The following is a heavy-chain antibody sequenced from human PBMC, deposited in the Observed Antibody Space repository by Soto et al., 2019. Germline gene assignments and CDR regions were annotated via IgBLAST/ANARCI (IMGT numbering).Heavy chain of an antibody. J-gene: IGHJ5*02. D-gene: IGHD2-2*02. Sequence: GGSLRLSCAASGFTFSSYAMSWVRQAPGKGLEWVSAISGSGGSTYYADSVKGRFTISRDNSKNTLYLQMNSLRAEDTAVYYCTGVPAAIGWLDPWGQGTLVTVSS. CDR1: GFTFSSYA. V-gene: IGHV3-23*01. CDR2: ISGSGGST. CDR3: TGVPAAIGWLDP.